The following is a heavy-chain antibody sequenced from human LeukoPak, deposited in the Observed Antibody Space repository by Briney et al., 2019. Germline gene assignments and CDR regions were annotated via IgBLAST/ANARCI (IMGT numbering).Heavy chain of an antibody. CDR1: GFTVSSNY. Sequence: PGGSLRLSCAASGFTVSSNYMSWVRQAPGKGLEWVSVICSGGSTYYADSVKGRFTISRDNSKNTLYLQMNGLRAEDTAVYYCASIAARTNDYYYYMDVWGKGTTVTVSS. CDR2: ICSGGST. CDR3: ASIAARTNDYYYYMDV. V-gene: IGHV3-66*02. D-gene: IGHD6-6*01. J-gene: IGHJ6*03.